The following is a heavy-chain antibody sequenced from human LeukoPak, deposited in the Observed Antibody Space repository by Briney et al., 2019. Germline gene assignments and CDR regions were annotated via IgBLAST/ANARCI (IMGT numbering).Heavy chain of an antibody. J-gene: IGHJ3*01. Sequence: GESLKISCKASGYSFTNYWIGWVRQMPGKGLEWMGIIYPGDSDTKYSPSLQGQVTISADKSISTAFLQWSSLKTSDSAIYYCARRGGLTDVFDSWGQGTMSPSLQ. V-gene: IGHV5-51*01. CDR2: IYPGDSDT. CDR1: GYSFTNYW. CDR3: ARRGGLTDVFDS.